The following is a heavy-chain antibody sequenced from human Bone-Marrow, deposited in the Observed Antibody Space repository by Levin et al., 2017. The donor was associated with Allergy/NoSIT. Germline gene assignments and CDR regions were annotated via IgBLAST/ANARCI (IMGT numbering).Heavy chain of an antibody. V-gene: IGHV4-39*01. CDR2: IQYSGNT. J-gene: IGHJ5*02. D-gene: IGHD4-17*01. CDR1: GGSISSDNDY. CDR3: AKTVTTKTNWCDP. Sequence: SQTLSLTCTVSGGSISSDNDYWGWIRQPPGKGLQWIGSIQYSGNTYYNPSLKSRVTISVDTSKNQFSLKVNSVTAADTAVYSCAKTVTTKTNWCDPWGQGTRVTVSA.